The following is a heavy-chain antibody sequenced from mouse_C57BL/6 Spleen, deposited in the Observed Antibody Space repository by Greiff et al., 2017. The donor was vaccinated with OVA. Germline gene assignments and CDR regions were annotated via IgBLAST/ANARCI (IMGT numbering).Heavy chain of an antibody. CDR3: ARWGGSPFDY. D-gene: IGHD1-1*01. J-gene: IGHJ2*01. V-gene: IGHV1-82*01. Sequence: VKLMESGPELVKPGASVKISCKASGYAFSSSWMNWVKQRPGKGLEWIGRIYPGDGDTNYNGKFKGKATLTADKSSSTAYMQLSSLTSEDSAVYFCARWGGSPFDYWGQGTTLTVSS. CDR2: IYPGDGDT. CDR1: GYAFSSSW.